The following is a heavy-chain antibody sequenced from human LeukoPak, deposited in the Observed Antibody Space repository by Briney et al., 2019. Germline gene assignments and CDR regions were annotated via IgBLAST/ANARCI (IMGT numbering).Heavy chain of an antibody. CDR3: ARQYYDSSGSRAFDI. J-gene: IGHJ3*02. CDR2: IYPVSSDP. CDR1: GSRFTNYW. Sequence: GEXLKISFKGSGSRFTNYWIGWARRMPGKGLEGMGIIYPVSSDPRYSPSFQGQVTISAAQSISTAYLQWSSLKASDTAMYYCARQYYDSSGSRAFDIWGQGTMVTVS. V-gene: IGHV5-51*01. D-gene: IGHD3-22*01.